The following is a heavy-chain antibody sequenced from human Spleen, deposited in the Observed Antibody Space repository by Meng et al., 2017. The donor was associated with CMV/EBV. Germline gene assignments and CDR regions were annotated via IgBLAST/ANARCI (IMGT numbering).Heavy chain of an antibody. CDR3: AKAVVYGSGSQGLFDY. CDR2: TRFDGSNQ. Sequence: GESLKISCAASGFTFSSYAMHWVRQAPGKGLQWVSFTRFDGSNQYYADSVKGRFTTSRDNAENTMSLQMNSLRVEDTAVYYCAKAVVYGSGSQGLFDYWGQGTLVTV. V-gene: IGHV3-30*02. D-gene: IGHD3-10*01. CDR1: GFTFSSYA. J-gene: IGHJ4*02.